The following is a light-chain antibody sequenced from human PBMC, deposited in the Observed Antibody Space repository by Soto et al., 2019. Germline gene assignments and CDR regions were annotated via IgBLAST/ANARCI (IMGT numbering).Light chain of an antibody. CDR3: KSYAGSNTYV. V-gene: IGLV2-8*01. Sequence: QSALTQPPSASGSPGQSVTISCTGTKNVIGVYDFVSWYQHHPGKAPRLIIYEVVQRPSGVPDRFSGSKSGNTASLTVSGLQAADEADYFCKSYAGSNTYVFXSGTKPTVL. J-gene: IGLJ1*01. CDR1: KNVIGVYDF. CDR2: EVV.